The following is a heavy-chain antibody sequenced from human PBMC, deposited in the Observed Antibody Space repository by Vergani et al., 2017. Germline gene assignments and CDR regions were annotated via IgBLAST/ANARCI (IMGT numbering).Heavy chain of an antibody. CDR1: GYSFTSYW. CDR3: ERGEDCSSTSCYGNWFDP. D-gene: IGHD2-2*01. J-gene: IGHJ5*02. V-gene: IGHV5-51*01. CDR2: IYPGDSDT. Sequence: EVQLVQSGAEVKKPGESLKISCKGSGYSFTSYWIGWVRQMPGKGLEWMGIIYPGDSDTRYSPSFQGQVTISADNAISTAYLQWSSLKASDTAMYYCERGEDCSSTSCYGNWFDPWGQGTLVTVSS.